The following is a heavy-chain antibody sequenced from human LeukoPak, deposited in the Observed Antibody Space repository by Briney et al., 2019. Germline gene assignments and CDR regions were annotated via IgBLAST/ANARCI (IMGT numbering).Heavy chain of an antibody. CDR1: GGSISSYY. CDR2: IYTSGST. J-gene: IGHJ3*02. V-gene: IGHV4-4*07. CDR3: ARLGYCSGGSCYSYAFDI. Sequence: SETLSLTCTVSGGSISSYYWSWIRQPAGKGLEWIGRIYTSGSTNYNPSLKSRVTISVDTSKNQFSLKLSSVTAADTAVYYCARLGYCSGGSCYSYAFDIWGQGTMVTVSS. D-gene: IGHD2-15*01.